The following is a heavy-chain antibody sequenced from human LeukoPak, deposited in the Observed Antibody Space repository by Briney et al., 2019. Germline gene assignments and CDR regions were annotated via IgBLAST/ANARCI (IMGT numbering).Heavy chain of an antibody. V-gene: IGHV3-66*01. D-gene: IGHD2-21*01. Sequence: GGSLRLSCAASGFTVSSNYMSWVRQAPGKGLEWVSAIYTGGSTYYAGSVKGRFTISRDNSKNMLYLQMNSLRAEDTAVYYCARSVVVIANDAFDIWGQGTMVTVSS. J-gene: IGHJ3*02. CDR3: ARSVVVIANDAFDI. CDR1: GFTVSSNY. CDR2: IYTGGST.